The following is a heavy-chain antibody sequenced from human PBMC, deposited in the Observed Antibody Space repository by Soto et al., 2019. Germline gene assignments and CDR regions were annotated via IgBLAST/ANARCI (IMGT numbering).Heavy chain of an antibody. CDR2: VYPRDSDT. CDR1: GYIFIDYW. CDR3: ARPPLPGYSIHFNS. J-gene: IGHJ4*02. V-gene: IGHV5-51*01. D-gene: IGHD2-15*01. Sequence: PVGSLKSSCSASGYIFIDYWIGWVRQMPWKGLEWMGIVYPRDSDTRYSPSFQGQVTISADRSTGTAFLQWRSLKASDTALYYCARPPLPGYSIHFNSWGQGTLVTVSS.